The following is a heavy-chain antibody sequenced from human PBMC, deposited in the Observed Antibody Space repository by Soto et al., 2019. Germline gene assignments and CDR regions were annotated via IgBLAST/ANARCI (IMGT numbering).Heavy chain of an antibody. Sequence: SETLSLTCTVSGASIGSYSWSWIRQPPGKGLEWIGYIYNSGSTKYNPSLKSRVTISVDTSKNQFSLKLSSVTAADTAVYYCARTSTTSSFGVFWFDPWGQGTLVTVSS. CDR3: ARTSTTSSFGVFWFDP. J-gene: IGHJ5*02. D-gene: IGHD3-10*01. V-gene: IGHV4-59*08. CDR2: IYNSGST. CDR1: GASIGSYS.